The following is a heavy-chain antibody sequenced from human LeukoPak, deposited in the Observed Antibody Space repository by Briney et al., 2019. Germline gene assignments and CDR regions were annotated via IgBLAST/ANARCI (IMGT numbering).Heavy chain of an antibody. CDR1: GDSISSYY. V-gene: IGHV4-59*01. CDR2: IYYSGST. CDR3: ARAMSRVWNYDY. J-gene: IGHJ4*02. Sequence: SETLSLSCTVSGDSISSYYWSWIRQPPGNGLEWIGYIYYSGSTNYNPSLKSRVTISIDTSKNQFSLKLTSVTAADTAVYYCARAMSRVWNYDYWGQGTLVTVSS. D-gene: IGHD1-7*01.